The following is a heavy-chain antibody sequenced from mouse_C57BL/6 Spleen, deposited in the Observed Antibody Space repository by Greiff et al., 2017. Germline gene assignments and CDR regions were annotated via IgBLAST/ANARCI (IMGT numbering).Heavy chain of an antibody. CDR3: ARSFDYSAWFAY. V-gene: IGHV1-69*01. CDR1: GYTFTSYW. J-gene: IGHJ3*01. Sequence: QVQLQQPGAELVMPGASVKLSCKASGYTFTSYWMHWVKQRPGQGLEWIGEIDPSDSYTNYNQKFKGKSTLTVDKSSSTAYMQLSSLTSEDSAVYYCARSFDYSAWFAYGGQGTLVTVSA. D-gene: IGHD1-1*02. CDR2: IDPSDSYT.